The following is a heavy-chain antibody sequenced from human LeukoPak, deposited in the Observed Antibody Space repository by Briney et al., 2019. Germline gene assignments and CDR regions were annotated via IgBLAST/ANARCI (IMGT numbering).Heavy chain of an antibody. CDR1: GFTFSSSA. CDR3: AKGGKWDVTPFDY. V-gene: IGHV3-23*01. J-gene: IGHJ4*02. Sequence: GGSLRLSCAASGFTFSSSAMSWVRQVPGKGLEWVSGISASGGSTSYADSVKGRFTISRDNSKNTLYLQVNSLRAEDTAVYYCAKGGKWDVTPFDYWGQGTLVTVSS. D-gene: IGHD1-26*01. CDR2: ISASGGST.